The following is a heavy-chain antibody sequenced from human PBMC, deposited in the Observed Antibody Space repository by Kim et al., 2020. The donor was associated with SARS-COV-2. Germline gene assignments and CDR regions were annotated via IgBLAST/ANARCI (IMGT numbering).Heavy chain of an antibody. CDR3: ARGPDSEAVAGYYFDY. V-gene: IGHV1-69*01. Sequence: KFQGRVTITADESTSTAYMELSSLRSEDTAVYYCARGPDSEAVAGYYFDYWGQGTLVTVSS. J-gene: IGHJ4*02. D-gene: IGHD6-19*01.